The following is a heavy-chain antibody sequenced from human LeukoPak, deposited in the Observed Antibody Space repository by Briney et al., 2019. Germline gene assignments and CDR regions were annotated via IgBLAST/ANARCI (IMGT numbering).Heavy chain of an antibody. V-gene: IGHV1-18*01. D-gene: IGHD3-16*02. CDR1: GYTFTSYG. J-gene: IGHJ4*02. CDR2: ISAYNCNT. Sequence: ASVNVSCKASGYTFTSYGISWVRQAPGQGLEWMGWISAYNCNTNYAQKLQGRVTMTTDTSTSTAYMELKSLRSDDTAVYYCARVHVWGSYRLSGPLGYWGQGTLVTVSS. CDR3: ARVHVWGSYRLSGPLGY.